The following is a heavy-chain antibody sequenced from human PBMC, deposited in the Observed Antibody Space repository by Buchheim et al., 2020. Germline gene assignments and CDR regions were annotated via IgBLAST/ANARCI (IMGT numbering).Heavy chain of an antibody. CDR2: IYYSGST. CDR3: ARGIVVVAATPQVGWFDP. Sequence: QVQLQESGPGLVKPSETLSLTCTVSGGSISSYYWSWIRQPPGKGLEWIGYIYYSGSTNYHPSLKSRVTISVDTSKNHFSLKLSSVTAADTAVYYCARGIVVVAATPQVGWFDPWGQGTL. D-gene: IGHD2-15*01. J-gene: IGHJ5*02. V-gene: IGHV4-59*01. CDR1: GGSISSYY.